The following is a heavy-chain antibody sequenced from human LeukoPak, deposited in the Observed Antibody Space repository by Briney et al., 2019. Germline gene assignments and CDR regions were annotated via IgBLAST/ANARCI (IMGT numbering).Heavy chain of an antibody. CDR3: ARDLLNGYDY. Sequence: GGSLRLSCAASGFNFSRYRMSWVRQAPGKGLEWVANIKEDGSEKYYVDSVKGRFTISRDNAKNSLYLQMNSLRAEDTAVYYCARDLLNGYDYWGQGTLVTVSS. J-gene: IGHJ4*02. V-gene: IGHV3-7*01. CDR2: IKEDGSEK. CDR1: GFNFSRYR. D-gene: IGHD2-2*03.